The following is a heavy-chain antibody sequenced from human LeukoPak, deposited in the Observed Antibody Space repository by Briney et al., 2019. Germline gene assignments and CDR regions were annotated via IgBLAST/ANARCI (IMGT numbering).Heavy chain of an antibody. V-gene: IGHV3-23*01. CDR3: VNWVRVGAIIRDY. J-gene: IGHJ4*02. D-gene: IGHD1-26*01. CDR2: ISGSGGST. Sequence: GGSLRLSCAASGFTFSSYAMSWVRQAPGKGLEWVSAISGSGGSTYYADSVKGRFTISRDNSKNTLYLQMNSLRAEDTAVYYCVNWVRVGAIIRDYWGQGTLVTVSS. CDR1: GFTFSSYA.